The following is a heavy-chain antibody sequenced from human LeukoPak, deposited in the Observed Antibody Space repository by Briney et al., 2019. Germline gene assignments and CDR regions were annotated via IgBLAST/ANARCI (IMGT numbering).Heavy chain of an antibody. CDR1: GFTFSSYS. V-gene: IGHV3-48*02. CDR2: ISSSSSTI. D-gene: IGHD2-15*01. CDR3: ARAEYCSGGSCYGNYYCGMDV. J-gene: IGHJ6*02. Sequence: GRSLRLSCAASGFTFSSYSMNWVRQAPGKGLEWVSYISSSSSTIYYADSVKGRFTISRDNAKNSLYLQMNSLRDEDTAVYYCARAEYCSGGSCYGNYYCGMDVWGQGTTVTVSS.